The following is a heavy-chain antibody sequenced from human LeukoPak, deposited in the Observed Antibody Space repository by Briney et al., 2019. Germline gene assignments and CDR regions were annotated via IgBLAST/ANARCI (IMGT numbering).Heavy chain of an antibody. Sequence: ASVTVSCKASGYTFTSYDINWVRQATGQGLAWMGWMNPNSGNTGYAQKFQGRVTMTRNTSIRTAYMELSSLRSEDTDVYYCAGAHSYYDSSGYYSLDAFDIWGQGPMVTVSS. CDR3: AGAHSYYDSSGYYSLDAFDI. CDR1: GYTFTSYD. D-gene: IGHD3-22*01. V-gene: IGHV1-8*01. J-gene: IGHJ3*02. CDR2: MNPNSGNT.